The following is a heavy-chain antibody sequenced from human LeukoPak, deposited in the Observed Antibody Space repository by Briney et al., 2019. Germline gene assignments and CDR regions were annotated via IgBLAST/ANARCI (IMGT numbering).Heavy chain of an antibody. J-gene: IGHJ4*02. Sequence: SETLSLTCAVSGSSISSGGYSWSWIRQPPGKGLEWIGYIYHSGSTYYNPSLKSRVTISVDRSKNQFSLKLSSVTAADTAVYYCARSNYYDSSGYLDYWGQGTLVTVSS. D-gene: IGHD3-22*01. CDR2: IYHSGST. CDR1: GSSISSGGYS. V-gene: IGHV4-30-2*01. CDR3: ARSNYYDSSGYLDY.